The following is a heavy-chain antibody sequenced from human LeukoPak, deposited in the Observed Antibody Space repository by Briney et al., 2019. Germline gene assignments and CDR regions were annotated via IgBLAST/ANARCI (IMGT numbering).Heavy chain of an antibody. V-gene: IGHV3-21*01. J-gene: IGHJ4*02. CDR2: FSSDGSYI. CDR1: GFTFSSYS. CDR3: LRGDRRDY. Sequence: GESLRLSCAASGFTFSSYSMNWLRQAPGKGLEWVSSFSSDGSYIYYADSVKGRFSISRDTAKNSLFLQMNSLRAEDTAVYYCLRGDRRDYWGQGTLVTVSS.